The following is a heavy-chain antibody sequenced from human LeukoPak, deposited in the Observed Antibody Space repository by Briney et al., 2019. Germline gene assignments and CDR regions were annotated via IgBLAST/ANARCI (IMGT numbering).Heavy chain of an antibody. J-gene: IGHJ4*02. CDR1: GFTFSRYS. D-gene: IGHD2-2*01. Sequence: GGSLRLSCAASGFTFSRYSMNWVRQAPGKGLEWVSSITSSSSYIYYADSLKGRFTISRDNAKNSLYLQMNSLRAEDTAVYYCARAGSRYCSSTSCYEFWGQGTLVTVSS. V-gene: IGHV3-21*01. CDR3: ARAGSRYCSSTSCYEF. CDR2: ITSSSSYI.